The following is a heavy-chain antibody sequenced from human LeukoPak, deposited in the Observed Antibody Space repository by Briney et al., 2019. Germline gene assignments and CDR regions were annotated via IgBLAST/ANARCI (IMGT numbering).Heavy chain of an antibody. CDR2: IYYSGST. J-gene: IGHJ6*02. D-gene: IGHD3-10*01. CDR1: GGSISSHY. V-gene: IGHV4-59*08. Sequence: SETLSLTCTASGGSISSHYWSWIRQPPGKGLEWIGYIYYSGSTNYNPSLKSRVTISVDTSKNQFSLKLSSVTAADTAVYYCARSSRRVVRGYYYYGMDVWGQGTTVTVSS. CDR3: ARSSRRVVRGYYYYGMDV.